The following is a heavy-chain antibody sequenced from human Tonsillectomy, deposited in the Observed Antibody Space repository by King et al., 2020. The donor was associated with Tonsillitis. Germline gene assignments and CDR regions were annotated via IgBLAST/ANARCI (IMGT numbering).Heavy chain of an antibody. CDR1: GFSFSSNW. J-gene: IGHJ4*02. CDR2: INHDGSEK. D-gene: IGHD4-17*01. Sequence: VQLVESGGGLVQPGGSLRLSCATSGFSFSSNWMNWVRQAPGKGLEWLANINHDGSEKYYVDSVKGRFTISRDNAKNSLYLQMNSLRAGDTAIYYSSRGHYGAWGQGTLVTVSS. V-gene: IGHV3-7*01. CDR3: SRGHYGA.